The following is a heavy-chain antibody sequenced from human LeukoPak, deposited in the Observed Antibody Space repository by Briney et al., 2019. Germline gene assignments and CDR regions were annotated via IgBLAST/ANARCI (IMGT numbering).Heavy chain of an antibody. CDR3: ARGITIFGVVIISHFDL. CDR1: GGTFSSYA. CDR2: IIPIFGTA. J-gene: IGHJ2*01. Sequence: SVKVSCKASGGTFSSYAISWVRQAPGQGLEWMGGIIPIFGTANYAQKFQGRVTITADESTSTAYMELSSLRSEDTAVYSCARGITIFGVVIISHFDLWGRGTLVTVSS. D-gene: IGHD3-3*01. V-gene: IGHV1-69*01.